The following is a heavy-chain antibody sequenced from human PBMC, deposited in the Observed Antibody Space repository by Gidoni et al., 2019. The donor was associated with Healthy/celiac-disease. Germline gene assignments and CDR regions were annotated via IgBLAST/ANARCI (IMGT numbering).Heavy chain of an antibody. V-gene: IGHV3-30*18. CDR1: GFTFSSYG. Sequence: QVQLVESGGGVVQPGRSLRLPCAASGFTFSSYGMHWVRQAPGKGLEWVAVISYDGSNKYYADSVKGRFTISRDNSKNTLYLQMNSLRAEDTAVYYCAKVKGTRYYYYYMDVWGKGTTVTVSS. CDR2: ISYDGSNK. J-gene: IGHJ6*03. CDR3: AKVKGTRYYYYYMDV. D-gene: IGHD3-10*01.